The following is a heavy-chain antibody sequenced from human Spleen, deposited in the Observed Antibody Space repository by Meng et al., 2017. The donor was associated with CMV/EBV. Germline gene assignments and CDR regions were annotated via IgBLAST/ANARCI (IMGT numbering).Heavy chain of an antibody. CDR2: ILGSGINT. Sequence: GESLKISCVASGFTFTTYAMTWVRQAPGERLEWVSTILGSGINTYYADSVKGRFTISRDNSKNTLYLQLNSLRGEDTAVYYCARSGTYYSSLDYWGQGALVTVSS. D-gene: IGHD1-26*01. J-gene: IGHJ4*02. CDR3: ARSGTYYSSLDY. V-gene: IGHV3-23*01. CDR1: GFTFTTYA.